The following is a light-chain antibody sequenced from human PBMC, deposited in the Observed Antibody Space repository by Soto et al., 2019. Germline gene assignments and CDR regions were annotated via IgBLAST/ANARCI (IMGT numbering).Light chain of an antibody. Sequence: QSVLTQPPSASGTPGQRVTISCSGTSSNIGSNTVSWYQQVPGTAPKLLIYSNYQRPSGVPDRFSGSKSGTSASLAISGLQSEDEAAYYCAAWDDSLSGHVVFGGGTKLTVL. CDR1: SSNIGSNT. J-gene: IGLJ2*01. CDR2: SNY. V-gene: IGLV1-44*01. CDR3: AAWDDSLSGHVV.